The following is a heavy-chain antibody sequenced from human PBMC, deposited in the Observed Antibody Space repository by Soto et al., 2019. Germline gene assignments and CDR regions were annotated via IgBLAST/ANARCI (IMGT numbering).Heavy chain of an antibody. CDR1: GGSLSNYG. D-gene: IGHD4-17*01. CDR3: ARGYATKLIVTTYYGMDV. Sequence: QVQLVQSGAEVKKPGSSVKVSCKASGGSLSNYGISWERQAPGQGLEWMGAILPVFGTPNYAQKFQDRVTIPADEATTTVYMEVRSLTPDDTAVYYCARGYATKLIVTTYYGMDVWGQGTTVTVSS. V-gene: IGHV1-69*12. J-gene: IGHJ6*02. CDR2: ILPVFGTP.